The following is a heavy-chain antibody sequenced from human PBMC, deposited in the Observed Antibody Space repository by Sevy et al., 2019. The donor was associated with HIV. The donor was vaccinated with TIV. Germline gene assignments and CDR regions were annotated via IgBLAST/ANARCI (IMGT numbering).Heavy chain of an antibody. V-gene: IGHV3-66*01. J-gene: IGHJ6*02. D-gene: IGHD6-13*01. Sequence: GGSLRLSCAASGFTVSSNYMSWVRQAPGKGLEWVSVIYSGGSTYYADSMKGRFTISRDNSKNTLFLQMNTLRAEDTAVYYCARGEIVAAGMFYQYYGMDVWGQGTTVTVSS. CDR1: GFTVSSNY. CDR2: IYSGGST. CDR3: ARGEIVAAGMFYQYYGMDV.